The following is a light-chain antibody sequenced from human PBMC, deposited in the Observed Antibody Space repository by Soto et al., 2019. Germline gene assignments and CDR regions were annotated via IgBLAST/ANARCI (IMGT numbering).Light chain of an antibody. CDR3: HQLHSYPHT. CDR2: VAT. J-gene: IGKJ2*01. CDR1: QGISNS. V-gene: IGKV1-9*01. Sequence: DIQLTQSPSFLSASVGDRVTITCRASQGISNSLAWYQQKPGKAPKLLIYVATSLQSGVPSRFSGSGSGTDFTLTINSLQPEDFATYWCHQLHSYPHTFGQGTKLEIK.